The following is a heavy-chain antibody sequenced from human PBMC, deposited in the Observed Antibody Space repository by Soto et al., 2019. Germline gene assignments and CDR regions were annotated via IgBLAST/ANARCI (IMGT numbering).Heavy chain of an antibody. Sequence: GGPVRLSCAASGLTFSRYCKHWLRQAPGKGLVWVSHINTDGSSTSYADSVKGRFTISRDNAKNTLYLQMNSLRAEDTSVYYCASENYHYDSSGYLDYWGQGTLVTVSS. V-gene: IGHV3-74*01. D-gene: IGHD3-22*01. J-gene: IGHJ4*02. CDR2: INTDGSST. CDR3: ASENYHYDSSGYLDY. CDR1: GLTFSRYC.